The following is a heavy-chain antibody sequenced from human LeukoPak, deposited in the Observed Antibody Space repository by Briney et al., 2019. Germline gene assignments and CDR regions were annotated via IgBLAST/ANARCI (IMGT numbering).Heavy chain of an antibody. CDR2: FEPEEGEHGET. D-gene: IGHD1-1*01. J-gene: IGHJ3*02. V-gene: IGHV1-24*01. CDR3: ATDRLEIYALHI. CDR1: GYSLSDLS. Sequence: GASVKVSCMVSGYSLSDLSIHWVRHVPGKGLEWMGGFEPEEGEHGETIYAQKFEGRLTLTEDTATDTAYMELVSLTSADTAVYYCATDRLEIYALHIWGQGTVVTVSS.